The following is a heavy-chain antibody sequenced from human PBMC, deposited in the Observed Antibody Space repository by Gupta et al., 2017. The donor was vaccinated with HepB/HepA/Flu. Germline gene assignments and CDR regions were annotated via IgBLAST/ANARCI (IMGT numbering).Heavy chain of an antibody. CDR1: G. Sequence: GMYWVRQAPGKGLEWVAAIWYDGSYKYYVDAVKGRFIISRDNSKNTVYLQMNSLRVEDTAVYYCARTQTGTSAFDFWGQGTMVAVSS. CDR3: ARTQTGTSAFDF. J-gene: IGHJ3*01. CDR2: IWYDGSYK. V-gene: IGHV3-33*07. D-gene: IGHD1-7*01.